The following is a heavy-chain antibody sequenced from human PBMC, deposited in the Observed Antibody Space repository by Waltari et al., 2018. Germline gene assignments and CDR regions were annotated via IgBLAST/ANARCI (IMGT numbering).Heavy chain of an antibody. CDR1: GYTVTNYA. CDR3: ARGNERLGVFYFDY. J-gene: IGHJ4*02. V-gene: IGHV1-3*01. D-gene: IGHD1-1*01. CDR2: INGGNVYT. Sequence: QVQLVQSGAEVKNPGASVKVSCKASGYTVTNYAVQWVRQAPGQRPEWMGRINGGNVYTKYAKVFQGRGTITRDTSISTAYMERSSRRAEDTAEDYCARGNERLGVFYFDYWGQGTLVTVSS.